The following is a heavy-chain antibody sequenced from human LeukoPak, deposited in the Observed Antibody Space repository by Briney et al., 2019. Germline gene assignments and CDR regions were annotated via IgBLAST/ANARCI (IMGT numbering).Heavy chain of an antibody. V-gene: IGHV3-23*01. Sequence: GGSLRLSCAGSGFTFSSFAMGWVRQTPGKGLEWVSSISNTGGNTYYADSVKGRFTISRHNSKNTLYLQMNSLRAEDTAVYYCARSDCSGGSCYSSFWGQGTLVTVSS. D-gene: IGHD2-15*01. J-gene: IGHJ4*02. CDR1: GFTFSSFA. CDR2: ISNTGGNT. CDR3: ARSDCSGGSCYSSF.